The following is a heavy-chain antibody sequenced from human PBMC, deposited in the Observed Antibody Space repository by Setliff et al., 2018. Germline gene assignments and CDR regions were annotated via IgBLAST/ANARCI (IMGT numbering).Heavy chain of an antibody. Sequence: GRSLRLSCATSGFTFNNYVMNWVRQATGKGLEWVSAISRSGDKTYYADSVKGRFIISRDNSDILYLQMNSLRAEDTAVYYCAKIGRGGTFDQFFQDWGHGTLVTVSS. D-gene: IGHD1-26*01. V-gene: IGHV3-23*01. CDR2: ISRSGDKT. J-gene: IGHJ1*01. CDR1: GFTFNNYV. CDR3: AKIGRGGTFDQFFQD.